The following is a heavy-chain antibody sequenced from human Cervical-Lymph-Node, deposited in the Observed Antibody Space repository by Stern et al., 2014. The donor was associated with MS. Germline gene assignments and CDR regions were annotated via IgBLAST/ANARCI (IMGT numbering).Heavy chain of an antibody. J-gene: IGHJ4*02. Sequence: EVQLEESGGGLVQPGGSLRLSCAASRFTFSSYWMSWVRQAPGKGLEWVANIKQDGSEKYYVDSVKGRFTISRDNAKNSLYLQMNSLRAEDTAVYYCARLSGRYYGGFDYWGQGTLVTVSS. V-gene: IGHV3-7*01. D-gene: IGHD1-26*01. CDR2: IKQDGSEK. CDR1: RFTFSSYW. CDR3: ARLSGRYYGGFDY.